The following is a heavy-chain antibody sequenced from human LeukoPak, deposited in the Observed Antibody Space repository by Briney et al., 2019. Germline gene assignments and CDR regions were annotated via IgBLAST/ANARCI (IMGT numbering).Heavy chain of an antibody. J-gene: IGHJ4*02. CDR1: GGSFSTYY. D-gene: IGHD2-21*01. V-gene: IGHV4-59*01. Sequence: SETLSLTCTVSGGSFSTYYWSWIRQPPGKGLEWIGYIYYSGSTDYNPSLTSRVTMSLDTSKNRFSLNLNSVTAADTAVYYCARAVIAFGAAVAKGFDCWGQGTLVTVSS. CDR3: ARAVIAFGAAVAKGFDC. CDR2: IYYSGST.